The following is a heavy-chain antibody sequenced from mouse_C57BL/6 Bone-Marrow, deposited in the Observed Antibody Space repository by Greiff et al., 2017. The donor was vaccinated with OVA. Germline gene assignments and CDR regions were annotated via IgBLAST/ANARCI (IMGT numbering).Heavy chain of an antibody. V-gene: IGHV1-22*01. J-gene: IGHJ2*01. D-gene: IGHD1-1*01. CDR3: AKTEATVYFDY. CDR2: INPNNGGT. Sequence: EVQLQQSGPELVKPGASVKMSCKASGYTFTDYNMHWVQQSHGKSLEWIGYINPNNGGTSYNQKFKGKATLTVNKSSSTAYMELRSLTTEESAVYYCAKTEATVYFDYWGQGTTLTVSS. CDR1: GYTFTDYN.